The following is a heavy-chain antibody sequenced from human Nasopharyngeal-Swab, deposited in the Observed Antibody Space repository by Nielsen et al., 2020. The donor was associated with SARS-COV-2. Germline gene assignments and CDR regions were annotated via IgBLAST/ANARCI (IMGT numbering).Heavy chain of an antibody. CDR1: GFTFSSYW. CDR2: INSDGSST. J-gene: IGHJ4*02. D-gene: IGHD2-15*01. CDR3: ARDYPGGSCFGC. V-gene: IGHV3-74*01. Sequence: GGSLRLSCAASGFTFSSYWMHWVRQAPGKGLVWVSRINSDGSSTSYADSVKGRFTISRDNAKNSLYLQMNSLRAEDTAVYYCARDYPGGSCFGCWGQGTLVTVSS.